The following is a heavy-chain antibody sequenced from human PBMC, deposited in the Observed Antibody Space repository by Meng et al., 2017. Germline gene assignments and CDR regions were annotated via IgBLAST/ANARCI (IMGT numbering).Heavy chain of an antibody. Sequence: SETLSLTCAVYGGSFSGYYWSWIRQPPGKGLEWIGEINHSGSTNYNPSLKSRVTISVDTSKNQFSLTLSSVTAADTAVYYCARYGGSSWSYYYYYYGMDVWGQGTTVTVSS. D-gene: IGHD6-13*01. J-gene: IGHJ6*02. CDR3: ARYGGSSWSYYYYYYGMDV. V-gene: IGHV4-34*01. CDR1: GGSFSGYY. CDR2: INHSGST.